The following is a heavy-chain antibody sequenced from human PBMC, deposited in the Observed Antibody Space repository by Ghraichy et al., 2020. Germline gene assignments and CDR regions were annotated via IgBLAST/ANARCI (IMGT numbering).Heavy chain of an antibody. CDR3: ASASPYSGSYWDY. CDR1: GGSFSGYY. Sequence: SETLSLTCAVYGGSFSGYYWSWIRQPPGKGLEWIGEINHSGSTNYNPSLKSRVTISVDTSKNQFSLKLSSVTAADTAVYYCASASPYSGSYWDYWGQGTLVTVSS. V-gene: IGHV4-34*01. D-gene: IGHD1-26*01. J-gene: IGHJ4*02. CDR2: INHSGST.